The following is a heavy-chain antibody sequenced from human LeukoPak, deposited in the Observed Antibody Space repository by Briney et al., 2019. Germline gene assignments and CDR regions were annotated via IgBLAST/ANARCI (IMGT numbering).Heavy chain of an antibody. V-gene: IGHV1-3*01. J-gene: IGHJ4*02. D-gene: IGHD3-10*01. CDR1: GYTFTSYA. Sequence: ASVKVSCKASGYTFTSYAMHWVRQAPGQRLEWMGWINAGNGKTKYSQKFQGRVTIARDTSASTAYMELSSLRSEDTAVYYCARGRLITMVRGVITFDYWGQGTLVTVSS. CDR2: INAGNGKT. CDR3: ARGRLITMVRGVITFDY.